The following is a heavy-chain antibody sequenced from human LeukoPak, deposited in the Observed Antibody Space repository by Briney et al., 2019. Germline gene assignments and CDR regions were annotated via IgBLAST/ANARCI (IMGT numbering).Heavy chain of an antibody. J-gene: IGHJ4*02. Sequence: ASVKVSCKTSGHTFTGYYIHWVRQAPGQGLEWMGRINPNSGGTNYAQKFQGRVTMSRDTSINTAYMELSRLRSADTAVYYCSRDDILTGYYPPFDFWGQGTLVTVSS. CDR2: INPNSGGT. CDR3: SRDDILTGYYPPFDF. V-gene: IGHV1-2*06. CDR1: GHTFTGYY. D-gene: IGHD3-9*01.